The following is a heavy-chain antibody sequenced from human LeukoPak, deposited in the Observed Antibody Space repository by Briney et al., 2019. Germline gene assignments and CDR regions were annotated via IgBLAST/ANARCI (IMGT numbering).Heavy chain of an antibody. CDR3: ARAVGATPFDWFDP. CDR1: GDSISSSSYY. CDR2: IYYTWST. D-gene: IGHD1-26*01. Sequence: SETLSLTCTVSGDSISSSSYYWGWIRQPPGKGLEWIGYIYYTWSTKYNPSLKSRVTMLVDTSNNQFSLKLSSLTAADTAIYYCARAVGATPFDWFDPWGQGILVTVSS. J-gene: IGHJ5*02. V-gene: IGHV4-61*05.